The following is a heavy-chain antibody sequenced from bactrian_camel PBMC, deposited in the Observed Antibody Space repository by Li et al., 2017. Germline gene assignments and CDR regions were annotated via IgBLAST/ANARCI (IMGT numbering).Heavy chain of an antibody. D-gene: IGHD4*01. J-gene: IGHJ4*01. V-gene: IGHV3S42*01. Sequence: DAQLVESGGGSVQAGGSLKLSCSVSKFVITNCGMVWERQAPGKERQLVSTLANDGSITIADFVKGRFSASQGKDGDFLYLQMDNLKTEDTAMYYCRTNRPGVSWCDYRGQGTQVTVS. CDR2: LANDGSIT. CDR1: KFVITNCG. CDR3: RTNRPGVSWCDY.